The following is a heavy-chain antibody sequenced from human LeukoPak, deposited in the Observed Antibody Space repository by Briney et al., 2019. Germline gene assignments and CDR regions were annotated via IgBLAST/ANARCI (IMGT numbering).Heavy chain of an antibody. J-gene: IGHJ4*02. Sequence: SQTLSLTCAVYGGSFSGYYWSWIRQPPGKGLEWIGEINHSGSTNYNPSLKSRVTISVDTSKNQFSLKLSSVTAAGTAVYYCARGRVVTAIRGGNFDYWGQGTLVTVSS. V-gene: IGHV4-34*01. CDR3: ARGRVVTAIRGGNFDY. CDR2: INHSGST. CDR1: GGSFSGYY. D-gene: IGHD2-21*02.